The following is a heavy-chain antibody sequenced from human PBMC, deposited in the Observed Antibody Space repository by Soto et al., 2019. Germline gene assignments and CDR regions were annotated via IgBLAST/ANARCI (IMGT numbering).Heavy chain of an antibody. CDR3: TTLHRRYSGSYDAFDI. CDR2: IKSKTDGGTT. Sequence: GGSLRLSCAASGFTFSNAWMSWVRQAPGKGLEWVGRIKSKTDGGTTDYAAPVKGRFTISRDDSKNTLYLQMNSLKTEDTAVYYCTTLHRRYSGSYDAFDIWGQGTMVTVSS. CDR1: GFTFSNAW. V-gene: IGHV3-15*01. J-gene: IGHJ3*02. D-gene: IGHD1-26*01.